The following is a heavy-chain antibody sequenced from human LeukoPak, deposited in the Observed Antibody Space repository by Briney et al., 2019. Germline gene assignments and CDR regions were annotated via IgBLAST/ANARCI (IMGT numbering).Heavy chain of an antibody. CDR2: ISSSSSYI. CDR1: GFTFSSYS. J-gene: IGHJ6*02. V-gene: IGHV3-21*01. D-gene: IGHD1-26*01. Sequence: GGSLRLSCAASGFTFSSYSMNWVRQAPGKGLEWVSSISSSSSYIYYADSVKGRFTISRDNAKNSLYLQMNSLRAEDTAVYYCARESGSNYGMDVWGQGTTVTVSS. CDR3: ARESGSNYGMDV.